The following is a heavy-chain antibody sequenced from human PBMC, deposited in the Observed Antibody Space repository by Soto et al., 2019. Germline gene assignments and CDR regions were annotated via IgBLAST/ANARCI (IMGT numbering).Heavy chain of an antibody. J-gene: IGHJ4*02. V-gene: IGHV3-48*02. CDR2: ISSSSSNII. CDR3: ARDSRSRNRVFDY. D-gene: IGHD1-26*01. Sequence: GGSLRLSCAASGFTFSSYSMNWVRQAPGKGLEWVSYISSSSSNIIYYAESVKGRFTISRDNAKNSLYLQMNSLRDEDAAVYYCARDSRSRNRVFDYWGQGT. CDR1: GFTFSSYS.